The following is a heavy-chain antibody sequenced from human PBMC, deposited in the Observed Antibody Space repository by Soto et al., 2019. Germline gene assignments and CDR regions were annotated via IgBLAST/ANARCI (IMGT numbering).Heavy chain of an antibody. J-gene: IGHJ6*02. Sequence: PGGSLRLSCAASRFTFSSYSMNWVRQAPGKGLEWVSYISSSSSTIYYADSVKGRFTISRDNAKNSLYLQMNSLRDEDTAVYYCARDPAGYYYYYYYGMDVWGQGTTVTVSS. CDR3: ARDPAGYYYYYYYGMDV. V-gene: IGHV3-48*02. CDR2: ISSSSSTI. D-gene: IGHD5-18*01. CDR1: RFTFSSYS.